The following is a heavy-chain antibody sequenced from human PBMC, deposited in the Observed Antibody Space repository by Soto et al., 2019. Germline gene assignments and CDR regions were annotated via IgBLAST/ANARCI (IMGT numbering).Heavy chain of an antibody. Sequence: SDTLSLTCTVSGGSLSSYYWSWIRQPPGKGLEWIGYIYYSGTTNYNPSLKSRVTISVDTSITTVYMELSRLRSDDTAIYYCARAAFLYFGEANCFDPWGQGTLVTVSS. J-gene: IGHJ5*02. CDR1: GGSLSSYY. CDR2: IYYSGTT. CDR3: ARAAFLYFGEANCFDP. V-gene: IGHV4-59*01. D-gene: IGHD3-10*01.